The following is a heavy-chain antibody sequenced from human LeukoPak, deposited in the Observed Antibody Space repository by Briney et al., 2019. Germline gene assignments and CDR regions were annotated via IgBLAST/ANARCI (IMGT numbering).Heavy chain of an antibody. CDR2: IKQDGGEK. CDR3: ARDGRPLDY. CDR1: GITFSRYW. V-gene: IGHV3-7*03. Sequence: QTGGSLRLSCADSGITFSRYWMGWVRQAPGKGLEWVANIKQDGGEKYYVDSVRGRFTISRDNAKNSLYLQMNSLRVEDTAVYYCARDGRPLDYWGQGTLVTVSS. J-gene: IGHJ4*02.